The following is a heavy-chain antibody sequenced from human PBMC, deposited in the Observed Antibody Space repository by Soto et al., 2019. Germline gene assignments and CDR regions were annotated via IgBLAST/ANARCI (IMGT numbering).Heavy chain of an antibody. J-gene: IGHJ6*02. V-gene: IGHV4-34*01. D-gene: IGHD6-13*01. CDR3: ARDRIAAADYYYYYGMDV. Sequence: QVQLQQWGAGLLKPSETLSLTCAVYGGSFSGYYWSWIRQPPGKGLEWIGEINHSGSTNYNPSLKSRVTISVDTSKNQFSLKLSSVTAADTAVYYCARDRIAAADYYYYYGMDVWGQGTTVTVSS. CDR1: GGSFSGYY. CDR2: INHSGST.